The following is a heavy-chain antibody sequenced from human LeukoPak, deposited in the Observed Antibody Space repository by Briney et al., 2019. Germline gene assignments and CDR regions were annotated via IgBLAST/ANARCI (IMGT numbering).Heavy chain of an antibody. CDR2: IKQDGSEK. V-gene: IGHV3-7*01. CDR1: ESTLISNW. CDR3: ARFSGSNLFAY. Sequence: GGSLNPPWEAPESTLISNWMTGVPRAQGKGRKWVANIKQDGSEKYYVDSVKGRFTISRDNAKNSLYLQMNSLRAEDTGVYYCARFSGSNLFAYWGQGTLVTVSS. J-gene: IGHJ4*02. D-gene: IGHD1-26*01.